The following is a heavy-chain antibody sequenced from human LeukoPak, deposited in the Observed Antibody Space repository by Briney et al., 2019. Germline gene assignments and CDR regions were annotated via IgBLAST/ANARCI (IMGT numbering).Heavy chain of an antibody. Sequence: PGGSLRLSCAASGFTFSSYSMNWVRQAPGKGLEWVSFIRYDGNNKYYGDSVKGRFTISRDNSKNTLYLQMNSLRAEDTAIYYCARENWVYNWKYDSSGSGINYWGQGTLVTVSS. V-gene: IGHV3-30*02. CDR1: GFTFSSYS. CDR3: ARENWVYNWKYDSSGSGINY. J-gene: IGHJ4*02. D-gene: IGHD3-22*01. CDR2: IRYDGNNK.